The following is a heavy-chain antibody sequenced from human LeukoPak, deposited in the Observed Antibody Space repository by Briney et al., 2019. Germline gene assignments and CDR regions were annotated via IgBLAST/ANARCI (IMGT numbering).Heavy chain of an antibody. J-gene: IGHJ6*02. CDR2: ISGSGGST. V-gene: IGHV3-23*01. D-gene: IGHD6-19*01. CDR1: RFTFSSYA. CDR3: AKDCGWALDYCGMDV. Sequence: PGGSLRLSCAASRFTFSSYAMSWVRQAPGKGLEWVSAISGSGGSTYYADSVKGRFTISRDNSKNTLYLQMNSLRAEDTAVYYCAKDCGWALDYCGMDVWGQGTTVTVSS.